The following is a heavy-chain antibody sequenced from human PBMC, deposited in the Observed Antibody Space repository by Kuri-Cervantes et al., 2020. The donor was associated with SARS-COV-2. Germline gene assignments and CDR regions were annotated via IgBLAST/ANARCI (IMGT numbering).Heavy chain of an antibody. CDR2: ITPFNGDT. J-gene: IGHJ3*02. CDR3: ARSGPGAISREDGALDI. D-gene: IGHD4/OR15-4a*01. V-gene: IGHV1-45*02. Sequence: SVKVSCKASGDTFTYRFLHWVRQAPGQAPEWMGWITPFNGDTRYAQKFQDRVTITRDRSMNTAYMELSSLRSEDTAMYYCARSGPGAISREDGALDIWGQGTMVTVSS. CDR1: GDTFTYRF.